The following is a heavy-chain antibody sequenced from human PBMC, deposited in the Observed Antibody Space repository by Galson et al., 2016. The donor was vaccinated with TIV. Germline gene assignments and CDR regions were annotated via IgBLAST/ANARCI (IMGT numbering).Heavy chain of an antibody. CDR2: INPKSGDT. CDR3: ARERHMDY. J-gene: IGHJ4*02. CDR1: GYTFTDYY. V-gene: IGHV1-2*02. Sequence: SVKVSCKDSGYTFTDYYIHWVRQAPGQGLEWMGWINPKSGDTKYAQKFEGRVTMTRDTSISTVFMELSSLIYDDTAVFYCARERHMDYWGQGTLVTVSS.